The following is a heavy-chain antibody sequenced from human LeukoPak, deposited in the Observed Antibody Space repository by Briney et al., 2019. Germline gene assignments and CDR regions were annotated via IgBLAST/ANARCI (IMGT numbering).Heavy chain of an antibody. CDR3: ARDFAAHRNWFDP. D-gene: IGHD6-6*01. V-gene: IGHV4-38-2*02. CDR2: IYHSGST. Sequence: PSETLSLTCTVSGYSISSGYYWGWIRQPPGKGLEWIGSIYHSGSTYYNPSLKSRVTISVDTSKNQFSLKLSSVTAADTAVYYCARDFAAHRNWFDPWGQGTLVTVSS. CDR1: GYSISSGYY. J-gene: IGHJ5*02.